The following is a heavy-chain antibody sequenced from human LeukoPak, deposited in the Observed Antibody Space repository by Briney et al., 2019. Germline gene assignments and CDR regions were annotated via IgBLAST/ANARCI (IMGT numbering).Heavy chain of an antibody. Sequence: GGSLRLSCAASGFTFSNYAMHWVRQAPGKGLEWVAVISYDGSNKYYADSVKGRFTISRDNAKNTLYLQMNSLRAGDTAVYYCASTPNGVAAIYFDYWGQGTLVTVSS. J-gene: IGHJ4*02. CDR3: ASTPNGVAAIYFDY. D-gene: IGHD2-15*01. CDR1: GFTFSNYA. CDR2: ISYDGSNK. V-gene: IGHV3-30*04.